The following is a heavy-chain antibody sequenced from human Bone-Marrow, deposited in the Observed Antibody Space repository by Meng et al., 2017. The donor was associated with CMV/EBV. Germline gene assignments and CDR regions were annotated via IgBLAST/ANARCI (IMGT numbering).Heavy chain of an antibody. CDR1: GYTFTSYG. V-gene: IGHV1-46*01. D-gene: IGHD3-10*01. J-gene: IGHJ6*02. CDR3: ARDLWGADGSGHNYYYYGMDV. CDR2: INPSGGST. Sequence: ASVKVSCKASGYTFTSYGISWVRQAPGQGLEWMGIINPSGGSTSYAQKFQGRVTMTRDTSTSTVYMELSSLRSEDTAVYYCARDLWGADGSGHNYYYYGMDVWGQGTTVTVSS.